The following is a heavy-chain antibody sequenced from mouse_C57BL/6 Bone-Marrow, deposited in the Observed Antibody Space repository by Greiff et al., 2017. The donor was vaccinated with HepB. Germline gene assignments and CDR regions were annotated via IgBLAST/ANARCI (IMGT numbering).Heavy chain of an antibody. D-gene: IGHD2-10*01. V-gene: IGHV5-9*01. Sequence: DVQLVESGGGLVKPGGSLKLSCAASGFTFSSYTMSWVRQTPEKRLEWVATISGGGGNTYYPDSVKGRFTISRDNAKNTLYLQMSSLRSEDTALYYCARDLLCDYWGQGTTLTVSS. J-gene: IGHJ2*01. CDR2: ISGGGGNT. CDR3: ARDLLCDY. CDR1: GFTFSSYT.